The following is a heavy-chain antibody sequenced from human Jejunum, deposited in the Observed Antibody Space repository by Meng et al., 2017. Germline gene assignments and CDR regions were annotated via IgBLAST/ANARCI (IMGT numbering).Heavy chain of an antibody. J-gene: IGHJ4*02. CDR1: GFAFRSNW. V-gene: IGHV3-7*01. CDR2: LNQDGSAK. D-gene: IGHD5-18*01. Sequence: GESLKISCAASGFAFRSNWMTWVRQAPGKGLEWVACLNQDGSAKYYVDSVKGRFTISRDNAKNSLYLQMNSLRAEDTAVYYCATVGDGYIYESRDCWGQGTLVTVSS. CDR3: ATVGDGYIYESRDC.